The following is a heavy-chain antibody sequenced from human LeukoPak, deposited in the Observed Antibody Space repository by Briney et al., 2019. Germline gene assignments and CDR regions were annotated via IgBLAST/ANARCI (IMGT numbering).Heavy chain of an antibody. V-gene: IGHV3-9*01. CDR1: GFTFDDYA. Sequence: GGSLRLSCAASGFTFDDYAMHWVRQAPGKGLEWVSGISWNSGSIGYADSVKGRFTISRDNAKNSLYLQMNSLRAEDTALYYCAKGFADYYDSSGEGMIDYWGQGTLVTVSS. CDR3: AKGFADYYDSSGEGMIDY. D-gene: IGHD3-22*01. J-gene: IGHJ4*02. CDR2: ISWNSGSI.